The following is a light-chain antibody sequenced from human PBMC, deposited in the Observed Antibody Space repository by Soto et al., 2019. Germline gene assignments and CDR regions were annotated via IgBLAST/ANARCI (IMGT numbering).Light chain of an antibody. Sequence: QSALTQPASVSGSPGQSITISCTGTSSDVGGYNYVSWYQQQAGKAPKLIIYEVRNRPSGVSNRLSGSKSGNTASLTISGLQADDEADYYCCSYTSSSIRVFGGGTKVTVL. CDR2: EVR. CDR3: CSYTSSSIRV. CDR1: SSDVGGYNY. V-gene: IGLV2-14*01. J-gene: IGLJ3*02.